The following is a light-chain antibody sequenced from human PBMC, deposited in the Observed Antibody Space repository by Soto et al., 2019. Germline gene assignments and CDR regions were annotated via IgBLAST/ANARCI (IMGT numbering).Light chain of an antibody. J-gene: IGKJ1*01. CDR2: GAS. CDR1: QSVSSSY. V-gene: IGKV3-20*01. Sequence: EIVLTQSPGTLSLSPGERATLSCRASQSVSSSYLAWYQQKPGQAPRLLIYGASSRATGIPDRFSGSGSGTDFTLTISRLDPEDFAVYYCQQYGSPPTFGQGTKVEIK. CDR3: QQYGSPPT.